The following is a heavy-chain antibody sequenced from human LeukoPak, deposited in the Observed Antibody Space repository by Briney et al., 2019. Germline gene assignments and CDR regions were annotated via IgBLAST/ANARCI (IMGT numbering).Heavy chain of an antibody. CDR1: GGSFSGYY. J-gene: IGHJ6*03. Sequence: SETLPLTCAVYGGSFSGYYWSWIRQPPGKGLEWIGEINHSGSTNYNPSLKSRVTISVDTSKNQFSLKLSSVTAADTAVYYCARDRPPNIVVVPAQDNYYMDVWGKGTTVTVSS. CDR3: ARDRPPNIVVVPAQDNYYMDV. CDR2: INHSGST. V-gene: IGHV4-34*01. D-gene: IGHD2-2*01.